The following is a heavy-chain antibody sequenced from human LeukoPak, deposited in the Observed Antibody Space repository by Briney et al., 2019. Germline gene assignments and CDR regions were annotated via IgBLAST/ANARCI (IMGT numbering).Heavy chain of an antibody. CDR3: ARDSIAVAGFLDN. CDR1: GYTFTGYY. D-gene: IGHD6-19*01. Sequence: ASVKVSCKASGYTFTGYYIHWVRQAPGQGLEWMGWISPASGGTTYAHRFQGRVTMTRDTSISTAYVELSRLTSDDTAVYYCARDSIAVAGFLDNWGRGTLVTVSS. V-gene: IGHV1-2*07. J-gene: IGHJ4*02. CDR2: ISPASGGT.